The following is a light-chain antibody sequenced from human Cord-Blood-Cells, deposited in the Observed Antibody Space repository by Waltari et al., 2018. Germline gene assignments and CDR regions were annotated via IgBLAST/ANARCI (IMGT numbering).Light chain of an antibody. CDR2: GAS. V-gene: IGKV3-15*01. CDR1: QSVSSN. CDR3: QQYNNWPWT. Sequence: EIVLPQSPAPLSASPGERATLSCRASQSVSSNLAWYQQKPGQAPRLLIYGASTRATGIPARFSGSGSGTEFTLTISSLQSEDFAVYYCQQYNNWPWTFGQGTKVEIK. J-gene: IGKJ1*01.